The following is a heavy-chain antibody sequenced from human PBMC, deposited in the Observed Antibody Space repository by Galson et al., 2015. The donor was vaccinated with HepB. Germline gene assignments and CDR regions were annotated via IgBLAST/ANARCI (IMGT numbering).Heavy chain of an antibody. Sequence: QSGAEVKKPGASVKVSCKASGYTFISYGISWVRQAPGQGLEWMGWISAYNGNTNYAQKLQGRVTITADESTSTAYMELSSLRSEDTAVYYCARKPGYSYGSPFDYWGQGTLVTVSS. CDR3: ARKPGYSYGSPFDY. CDR1: GYTFISYG. J-gene: IGHJ4*02. V-gene: IGHV1-18*01. CDR2: ISAYNGNT. D-gene: IGHD5-18*01.